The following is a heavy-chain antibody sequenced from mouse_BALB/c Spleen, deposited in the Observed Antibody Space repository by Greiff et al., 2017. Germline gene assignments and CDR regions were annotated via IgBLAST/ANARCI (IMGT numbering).Heavy chain of an antibody. J-gene: IGHJ4*01. CDR2: INPYNGDT. CDR3: GREAITAVEDTWEYAMDY. Sequence: EVQLQESGPELVKPGASVKISCKASGYSFTGYFMNWVKQSHGKSLEWIGRINPYNGDTFYNQKFKGKATLTVDKSSNTAYMELLSLTSEDSAVYYCGREAITAVEDTWEYAMDYWGQGTSVTVSS. D-gene: IGHD1-1*01. CDR1: GYSFTGYF. V-gene: IGHV1-37*01.